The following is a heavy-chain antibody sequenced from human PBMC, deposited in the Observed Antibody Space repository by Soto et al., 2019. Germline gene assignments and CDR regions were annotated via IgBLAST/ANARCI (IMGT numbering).Heavy chain of an antibody. Sequence: LSETLSLTCAVYGGSFSGYYWSWIRQPPGKGLEWIGEINHSGSTNYNPSLKSRVTISVDTSKNQFSLKLSSVTAADTAVYYCARRTPRGAATPYYYYYGMDVWGQGTTVTVSS. CDR2: INHSGST. J-gene: IGHJ6*02. D-gene: IGHD2-15*01. CDR1: GGSFSGYY. CDR3: ARRTPRGAATPYYYYYGMDV. V-gene: IGHV4-34*01.